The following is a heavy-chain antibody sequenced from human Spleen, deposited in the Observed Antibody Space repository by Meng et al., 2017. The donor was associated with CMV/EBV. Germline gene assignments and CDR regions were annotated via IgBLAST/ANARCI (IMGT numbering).Heavy chain of an antibody. V-gene: IGHV3-9*01. D-gene: IGHD1-26*01. J-gene: IGHJ4*02. Sequence: SLKISCAASGFTFDDYAMHWVRQAPGKGLEWVSGISWNSGSIGYADSVKGRFTISRDNAKNSLYLQMNSLRDEDTAVYFCARGVGVTVESGDYWGQGTLVTVSS. CDR1: GFTFDDYA. CDR3: ARGVGVTVESGDY. CDR2: ISWNSGSI.